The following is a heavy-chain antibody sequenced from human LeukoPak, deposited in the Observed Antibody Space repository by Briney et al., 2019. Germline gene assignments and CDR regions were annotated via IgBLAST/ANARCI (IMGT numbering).Heavy chain of an antibody. CDR3: AILSGRIAAAGTDWFDP. D-gene: IGHD6-13*01. V-gene: IGHV1-46*01. CDR1: GYTFTSYN. CDR2: INPSGGST. Sequence: ASVKVSCKASGYTFTSYNMHWVRQAPGQGLEWMGIINPSGGSTSYAQKFQGRVTMTRDTSTSTVYMELSSLRSEDTAVYYCAILSGRIAAAGTDWFDPWGQGTLVTVSS. J-gene: IGHJ5*02.